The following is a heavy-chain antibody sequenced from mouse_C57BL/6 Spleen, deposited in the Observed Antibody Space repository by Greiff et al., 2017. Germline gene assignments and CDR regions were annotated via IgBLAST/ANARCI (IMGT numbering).Heavy chain of an antibody. Sequence: VQLQQSGPELVKPGASVKISCKASGYTFTDSYMNWVKQSHGKSLEWIGDINPNNGGTSYNQKFKGKATLTVDKSSSTAYMELSSLTSEDSAVYYCSGRGGNYEDYFDYWGQGTTLTVSS. D-gene: IGHD2-1*01. V-gene: IGHV1-26*01. CDR2: INPNNGGT. CDR1: GYTFTDSY. CDR3: SGRGGNYEDYFDY. J-gene: IGHJ2*01.